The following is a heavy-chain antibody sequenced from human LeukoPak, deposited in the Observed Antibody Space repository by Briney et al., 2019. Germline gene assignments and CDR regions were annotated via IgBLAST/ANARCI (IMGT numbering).Heavy chain of an antibody. CDR3: ARDDGGASVVPAAFDI. D-gene: IGHD2-2*01. CDR1: GFTFSSYS. V-gene: IGHV3-21*01. Sequence: SGGSLRLSCAASGFTFSSYSMNWVRQAPGKGLEWVSSISSSSSYIYYADSVKGRFTISRDNAKNSLYLQMNSLRAEDTAVYYCARDDGGASVVPAAFDIWGQGTMVTVSS. CDR2: ISSSSSYI. J-gene: IGHJ3*02.